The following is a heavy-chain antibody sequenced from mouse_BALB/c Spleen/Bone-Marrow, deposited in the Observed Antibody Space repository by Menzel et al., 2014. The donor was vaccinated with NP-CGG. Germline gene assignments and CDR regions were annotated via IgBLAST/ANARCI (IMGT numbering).Heavy chain of an antibody. CDR3: VRGYGNLDY. CDR2: IGSKSNNYAT. V-gene: IGHV10-1*02. D-gene: IGHD2-1*01. CDR1: GFTFKTYA. Sequence: EVKLEESGGGLAQPKGSLKLSCAASGFTFKTYAMNWVRQAPGKGLEWVAHIGSKSNNYATYYADSVKDRFTISRDDSQSMLYLQMNNLKTEDTAIYSCVRGYGNLDYWGQGTTLTVSS. J-gene: IGHJ2*01.